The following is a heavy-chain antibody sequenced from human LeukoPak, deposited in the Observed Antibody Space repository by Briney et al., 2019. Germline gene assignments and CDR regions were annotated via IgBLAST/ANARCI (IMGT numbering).Heavy chain of an antibody. V-gene: IGHV4-59*01. CDR3: ARGATISWKPSTREYYFDY. J-gene: IGHJ4*02. CDR2: IYYSGIT. CDR1: GGSISSYY. Sequence: SETLSLTCTVPGGSISSYYWSWIRQPPGKGLEGSGYIYYSGITNYNPSLKSQVIISVDTSKTQFSLQLSYVNAADTAVYYCARGATISWKPSTREYYFDYWGQGTLVTVSS. D-gene: IGHD1-26*01.